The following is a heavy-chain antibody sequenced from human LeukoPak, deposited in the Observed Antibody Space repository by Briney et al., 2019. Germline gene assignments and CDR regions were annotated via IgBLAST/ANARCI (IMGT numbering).Heavy chain of an antibody. V-gene: IGHV6-1*01. J-gene: IGHJ4*02. CDR1: GDSVSSNSAA. D-gene: IGHD3-22*01. CDR2: PLDRSKWYN. Sequence: SQTLSLTCAISGDSVSSNSAAWNWIRQSPSRGLEWLGIPLDRSKWYNHYAVSVKRRITINPDTTKNQFSMQLNSVTPEDTAVYYCARGPYYDSPLYCFDYWGQRTLVTVSS. CDR3: ARGPYYDSPLYCFDY.